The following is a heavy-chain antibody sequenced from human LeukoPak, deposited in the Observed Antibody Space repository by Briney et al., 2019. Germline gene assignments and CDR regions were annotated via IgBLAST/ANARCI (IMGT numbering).Heavy chain of an antibody. CDR1: GYTFTSYG. V-gene: IGHV1-18*01. CDR2: ISAYNGNT. D-gene: IGHD3-16*02. CDR3: ARGGVKVDYDYVWGSYRPNWFDP. J-gene: IGHJ5*02. Sequence: GASVKVSCKPSGYTFTSYGISWVRQAPGQGLEWMGWISAYNGNTNYAQKLQGRVTMTTDTSTSTAYMELRSLRSDDTAVYYCARGGVKVDYDYVWGSYRPNWFDPWGQGTLVTVSS.